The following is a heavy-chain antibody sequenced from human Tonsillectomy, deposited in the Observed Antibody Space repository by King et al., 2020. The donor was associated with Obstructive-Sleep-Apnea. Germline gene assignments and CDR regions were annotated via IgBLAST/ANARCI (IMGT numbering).Heavy chain of an antibody. CDR1: GYTFTGYY. Sequence: QLVQSGAEVKKPGASVKVSCKASGYTFTGYYMHWVRQAPGQGLEWMGWINPNSGGTNYAQKFQGWVTMTRDTSISTAYMELRRRRSDDTAVYYCARDYDSKPSGMDVWGQGTTVTVSS. CDR3: ARDYDSKPSGMDV. CDR2: INPNSGGT. D-gene: IGHD3-3*01. J-gene: IGHJ6*02. V-gene: IGHV1-2*04.